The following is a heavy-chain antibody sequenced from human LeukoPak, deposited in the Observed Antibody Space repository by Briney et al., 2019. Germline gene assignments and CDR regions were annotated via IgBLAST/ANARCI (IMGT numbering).Heavy chain of an antibody. V-gene: IGHV4-4*08. D-gene: IGHD3-16*01. CDR2: VSKSGST. Sequence: PSETLSLTCTVSGGSITSHFWTGIRQAPGKGLEWVGYVSKSGSTNNNPSLQSRITISVDTSKNQFFLKLTSMTAADTAVYFCARDDYGVFDAFDVWGQGTVVTVSS. CDR3: ARDDYGVFDAFDV. J-gene: IGHJ3*01. CDR1: GGSITSHF.